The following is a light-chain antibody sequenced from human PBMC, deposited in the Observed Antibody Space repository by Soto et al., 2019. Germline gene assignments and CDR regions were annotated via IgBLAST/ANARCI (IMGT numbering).Light chain of an antibody. Sequence: DIVMTLSPATLSVSLGDRATLSCRASQSVSSNLAWYQQKPGQAPRLLIYGASTRATGIPARFSGSGSGTEFTLTISSLQSEDCSVYYCQQYNNWPPLTFGGGTKVEIK. CDR1: QSVSSN. J-gene: IGKJ4*01. CDR3: QQYNNWPPLT. CDR2: GAS. V-gene: IGKV3-15*01.